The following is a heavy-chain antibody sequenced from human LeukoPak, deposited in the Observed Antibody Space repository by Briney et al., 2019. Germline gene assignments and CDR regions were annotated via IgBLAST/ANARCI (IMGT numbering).Heavy chain of an antibody. Sequence: GGSLRLSCAASGFTFSSYAMSWVRQAPGQGLELVSAISGSGVSTYYADSVKGRFTISRDNSKNTLYLQMNSLRAEDTAVYYCARSGSGSSWYYFDYWGQGTLVTVSS. J-gene: IGHJ4*02. CDR2: ISGSGVST. D-gene: IGHD1-26*01. CDR1: GFTFSSYA. V-gene: IGHV3-23*01. CDR3: ARSGSGSSWYYFDY.